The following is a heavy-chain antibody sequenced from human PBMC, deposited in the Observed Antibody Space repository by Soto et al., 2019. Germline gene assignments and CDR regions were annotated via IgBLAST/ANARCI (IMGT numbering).Heavy chain of an antibody. J-gene: IGHJ5*02. Sequence: SETLSLTSAVYGGSFSCYYWSWIRQAPGQGLEWIGEINHSGSTNYNPSLKSRVTISVDTSKNQFSLKLSSVTAADTAVYYCAVGRIAAASGGPWGQGTLVTVSS. CDR2: INHSGST. CDR1: GGSFSCYY. CDR3: AVGRIAAASGGP. V-gene: IGHV4-34*01. D-gene: IGHD6-13*01.